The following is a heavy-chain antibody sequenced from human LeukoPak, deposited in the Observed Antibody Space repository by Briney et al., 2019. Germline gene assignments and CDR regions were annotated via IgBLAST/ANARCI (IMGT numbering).Heavy chain of an antibody. CDR1: GFTFNSHA. J-gene: IGHJ5*02. CDR2: ISGSDGST. D-gene: IGHD6-6*01. CDR3: AKGKGYSSSSSDH. V-gene: IGHV3-23*01. Sequence: PGGSLRLSCAASGFTFNSHAMNWVRQAPGKGLEWVSAISGSDGSTYYADSVKGRFTISRDNSKNTLYLQKNSLRAEDTAVYHCAKGKGYSSSSSDHWGQGTLVTVSS.